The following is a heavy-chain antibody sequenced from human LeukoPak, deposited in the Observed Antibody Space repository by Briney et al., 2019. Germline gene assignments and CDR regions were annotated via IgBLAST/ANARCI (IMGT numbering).Heavy chain of an antibody. CDR1: GFTFSSYE. Sequence: PGGSLRLSCAASGFTFSSYEMNWVRQAPGKGLEWVSYISSSGSTIYYADSVKGRFTISRDNAKNSLYLQMNSLRAEDTAVYYCARDLQWDDCGDYGRGYWGQGTLVTVSS. CDR3: ARDLQWDDCGDYGRGY. J-gene: IGHJ4*02. D-gene: IGHD4-17*01. CDR2: ISSSGSTI. V-gene: IGHV3-48*03.